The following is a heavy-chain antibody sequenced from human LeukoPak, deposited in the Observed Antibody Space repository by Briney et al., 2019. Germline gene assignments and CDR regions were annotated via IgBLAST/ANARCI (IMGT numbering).Heavy chain of an antibody. CDR1: GFTFSRYA. CDR2: IGTNEQRT. CDR3: AKDLDSTDLYDNAD. V-gene: IGHV3-23*01. D-gene: IGHD6-19*01. J-gene: IGHJ1*01. Sequence: PGGSLRLSCVASGFTFSRYAMNWVRQTPGKGLEWVSPIGTNEQRTHYADSVKGRFTISRDNSKNTLFLQMNSLRAEDTAVYYCAKDLDSTDLYDNADWGQGTLVTVSS.